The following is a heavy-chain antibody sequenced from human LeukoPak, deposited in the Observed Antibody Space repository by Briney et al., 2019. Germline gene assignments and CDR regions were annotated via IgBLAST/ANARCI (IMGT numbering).Heavy chain of an antibody. CDR2: IYYSGGST. D-gene: IGHD2-2*01. Sequence: GSLRLSCTASGFSFNSYAMNWIRQPPGKGLEWIGTIYYSGGSTYYNPSLNSRVTISVDTSKNQFSLKLNSVTAADTAVYYCAQTAGYQLLYYFDYWGQGTLVTVSS. J-gene: IGHJ4*02. V-gene: IGHV4-39*01. CDR1: GFSFNSYA. CDR3: AQTAGYQLLYYFDY.